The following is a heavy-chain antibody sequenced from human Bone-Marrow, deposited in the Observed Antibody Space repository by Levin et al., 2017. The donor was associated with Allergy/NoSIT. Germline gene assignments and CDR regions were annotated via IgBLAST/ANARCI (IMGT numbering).Heavy chain of an antibody. CDR2: INHSGTT. D-gene: IGHD4-23*01. CDR1: GGSFSDYY. Sequence: PSETLSLTCAVYGGSFSDYYWSWIRQSPGKGLEWIGEINHSGTTNYNPSLKSRVTISVATSKNQFSLKLIYVTAADTAVYYCASGYGGDSDKNNWFDPWGPGTPVTVSS. J-gene: IGHJ5*02. V-gene: IGHV4-34*01. CDR3: ASGYGGDSDKNNWFDP.